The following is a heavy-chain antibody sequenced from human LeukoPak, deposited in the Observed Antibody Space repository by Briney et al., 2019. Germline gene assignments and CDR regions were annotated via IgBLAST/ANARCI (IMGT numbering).Heavy chain of an antibody. CDR2: IYSGDST. Sequence: GGSLRLSCAASGFTVSSNYMSWVRQAPGKGLEWVSLIYSGDSTYYADSVKGRFTISRDNSKNTLYLQMDSLRAEDTAVYYCATDHYSYGYFDYWGQGTLVTVSS. J-gene: IGHJ4*02. D-gene: IGHD5-18*01. V-gene: IGHV3-53*01. CDR3: ATDHYSYGYFDY. CDR1: GFTVSSNY.